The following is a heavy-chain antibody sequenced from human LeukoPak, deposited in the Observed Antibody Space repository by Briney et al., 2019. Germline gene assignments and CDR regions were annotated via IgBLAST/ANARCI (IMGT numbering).Heavy chain of an antibody. Sequence: GGSLRLSCAASGFTFSSYEMNWARQAPGKGLEWVSYISGSDGTVYYADSVKGRFTISRDNSKNTLYLQMNSLRAEDTAVYYCAKEFDSYYYIDVWGKGTTVTVSS. CDR3: AKEFDSYYYIDV. V-gene: IGHV3-48*03. CDR1: GFTFSSYE. J-gene: IGHJ6*03. D-gene: IGHD3-10*01. CDR2: ISGSDGTV.